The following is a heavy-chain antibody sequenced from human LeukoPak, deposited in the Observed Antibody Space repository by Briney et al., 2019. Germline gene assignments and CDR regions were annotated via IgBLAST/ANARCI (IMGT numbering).Heavy chain of an antibody. Sequence: HPGGSLRLSCVASGFTVSSNSMNWVRQAPGKGLEWVSVIYSGGATHYADSVKGRFTISRDLSKNTLYLQVNSLRAEDTAVYYCARDQSGSGIDHWGQGTLVTVSS. CDR1: GFTVSSNS. CDR2: IYSGGAT. D-gene: IGHD3-10*01. J-gene: IGHJ4*02. V-gene: IGHV3-66*02. CDR3: ARDQSGSGIDH.